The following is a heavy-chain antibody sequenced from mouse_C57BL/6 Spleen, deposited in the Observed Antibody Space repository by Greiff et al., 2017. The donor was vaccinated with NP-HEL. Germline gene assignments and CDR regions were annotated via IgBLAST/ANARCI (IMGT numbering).Heavy chain of an antibody. J-gene: IGHJ2*01. V-gene: IGHV1-9*01. CDR2: ILPGSGST. D-gene: IGHD1-1*01. Sequence: VQLQQSGAELMKPGASVKLSCKATGYTFTGYWIEWVKQRPGHGLEWIGEILPGSGSTNYNEKFKGKATFTADTSSNTAYMQLSSLTTEDSAIYYCARRIIYYGSSYVDFDYWGQGTTLTVSS. CDR1: GYTFTGYW. CDR3: ARRIIYYGSSYVDFDY.